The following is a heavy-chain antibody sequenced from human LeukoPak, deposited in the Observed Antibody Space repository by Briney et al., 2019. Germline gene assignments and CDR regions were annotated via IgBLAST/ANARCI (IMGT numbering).Heavy chain of an antibody. J-gene: IGHJ4*02. V-gene: IGHV3-33*01. CDR3: ARDCSGGSCYGGFDY. Sequence: GGSLRLSCAASGFTFSSYGMHWVRQAPGKGLEWVAVIWYDGSNKYYADSVKGRFTISRDNAKNSLYLQMNSLRAEDTAVYYCARDCSGGSCYGGFDYWGQGTLVTVSS. D-gene: IGHD2-15*01. CDR1: GFTFSSYG. CDR2: IWYDGSNK.